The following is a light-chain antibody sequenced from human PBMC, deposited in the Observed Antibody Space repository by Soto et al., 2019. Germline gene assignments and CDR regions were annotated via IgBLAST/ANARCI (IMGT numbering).Light chain of an antibody. CDR1: SSDVGSHDL. CDR2: DVS. Sequence: QSVLTQPDSVSGSPGQSIAITCTGTSSDVGSHDLASWYQQQSGKVPKLIIYDVSSRPSGVSNRFSGSKSGNTASLTISGLQAEDEADYYCSSVTSTTTYVFGTGTKSPS. V-gene: IGLV2-14*02. CDR3: SSVTSTTTYV. J-gene: IGLJ1*01.